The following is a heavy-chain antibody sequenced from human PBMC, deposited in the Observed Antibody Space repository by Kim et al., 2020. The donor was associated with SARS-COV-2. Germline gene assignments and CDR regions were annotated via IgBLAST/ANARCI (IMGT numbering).Heavy chain of an antibody. V-gene: IGHV4-30-4*01. CDR3: AKMVGGGGWFDP. D-gene: IGHD2-21*01. J-gene: IGHJ5*02. CDR1: GGSISSGDYY. Sequence: SETLSLTCTVSGGSISSGDYYWSWIRQPPGKGLEWIGYIYYSGRTYYNPSLKSRVTIATDTPKNQFSLKLNSVIAADTALYYCAKMVGGGGWFDPWGQGT. CDR2: IYYSGRT.